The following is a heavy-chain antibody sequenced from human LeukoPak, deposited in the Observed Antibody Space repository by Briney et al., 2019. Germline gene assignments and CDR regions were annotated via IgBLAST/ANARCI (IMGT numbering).Heavy chain of an antibody. J-gene: IGHJ2*01. Sequence: GASVKVSCKASGYTFTSYGISWVRQAPGQGLDWMGWIKPNTGGTDYAQKFQGRITMTRDTSINTAYLELSSLRSDDTAVYYCAKDRGANWYFDLWGRGTLVSVSS. CDR1: GYTFTSYG. V-gene: IGHV1-2*02. CDR3: AKDRGANWYFDL. CDR2: IKPNTGGT. D-gene: IGHD3-10*01.